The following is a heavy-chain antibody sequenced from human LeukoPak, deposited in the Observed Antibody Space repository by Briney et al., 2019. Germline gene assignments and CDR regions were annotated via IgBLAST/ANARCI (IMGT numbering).Heavy chain of an antibody. CDR2: IRYDGTHK. D-gene: IGHD3-3*01. J-gene: IGHJ6*03. V-gene: IGHV3-30*02. CDR3: AKDWTIFGVIIISSYMVV. CDR1: GFTFSSYG. Sequence: GGSLRLSCAASGFTFSSYGMHWVRQAPGKGPEWVAFIRYDGTHKYFADSVKGRFTISRDNSKNTLYLQMNSLRAEDTALYYCAKDWTIFGVIIISSYMVVWGKGTTVTVSS.